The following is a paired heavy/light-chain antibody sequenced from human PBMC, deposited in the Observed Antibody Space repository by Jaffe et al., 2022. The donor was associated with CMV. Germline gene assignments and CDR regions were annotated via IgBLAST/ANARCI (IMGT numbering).Heavy chain of an antibody. V-gene: IGHV4-39*01. CDR1: GASISSSSYY. D-gene: IGHD2-15*01. CDR2: IYYTGST. CDR3: AKSPWRGWQLQPSMGWFDP. Sequence: QLQLQESGPGLVKPSETLSLTCTVSGASISSSSYYWGWVRQPPGKGLEWIGTIYYTGSTYYNPSLKSRVTISVDTSKNQFSLRLSSVTAADTAFYYCAKSPWRGWQLQPSMGWFDPWGQGTLVTVSS. J-gene: IGHJ5*02.
Light chain of an antibody. CDR2: DVS. J-gene: IGLJ3*02. V-gene: IGLV2-14*03. CDR1: SSDVGSYNY. Sequence: QSALTQPASVSGSPGQSITMSCTGTSSDVGSYNYVSWYQQHPGKAPKFMIYDVSYRPPGVSNRFSGSKSGNTASLTISGLQAEDEADYYCCSHTSSNSVVFGGGTKLTVL. CDR3: CSHTSSNSVV.